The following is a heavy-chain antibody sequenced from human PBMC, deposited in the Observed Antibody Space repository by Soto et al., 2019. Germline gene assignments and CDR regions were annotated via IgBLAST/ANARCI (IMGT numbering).Heavy chain of an antibody. CDR1: GGSISSSSYY. Sequence: SETLSLTCTVSGGSISSSSYYWGWIRQPPGKGLEWIGSIYYSGSTYYNPSLKSRVTISVDTSKNQFSLKLSSVTAADTAVYYCASHRGYCSSTSCPIRWFDPWGHGTLVTVSS. CDR3: ASHRGYCSSTSCPIRWFDP. D-gene: IGHD2-2*01. V-gene: IGHV4-39*01. J-gene: IGHJ5*02. CDR2: IYYSGST.